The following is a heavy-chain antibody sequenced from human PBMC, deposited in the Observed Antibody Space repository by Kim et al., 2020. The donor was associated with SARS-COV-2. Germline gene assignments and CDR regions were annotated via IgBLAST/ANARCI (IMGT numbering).Heavy chain of an antibody. D-gene: IGHD3-16*01. J-gene: IGHJ4*02. CDR2: IYYTGST. Sequence: SETLSLTCTVSGGSISSSSYYWGWIRQPPGKGPEWIGTIYYTGSTYCNPSLKSRVTISVDTSENQFSLKLSSVTAADTAVYYCASREGESCFDYWGLGTLVTVSS. V-gene: IGHV4-39*01. CDR1: GGSISSSSYY. CDR3: ASREGESCFDY.